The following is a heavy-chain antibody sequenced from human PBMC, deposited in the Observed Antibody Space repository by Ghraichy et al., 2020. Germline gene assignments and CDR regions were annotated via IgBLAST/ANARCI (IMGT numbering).Heavy chain of an antibody. Sequence: GGSLRLSCAASGFTFSDYTMNWVRLAPGKALEWVSSISGSYGSTYYADSVKGRFTISRDDSKNMVYLQMNRLRAEDTALYYCAKVGGAYGDYGSFDSWGQGTLVTVSS. J-gene: IGHJ4*02. CDR1: GFTFSDYT. CDR3: AKVGGAYGDYGSFDS. D-gene: IGHD4-17*01. V-gene: IGHV3-23*01. CDR2: ISGSYGST.